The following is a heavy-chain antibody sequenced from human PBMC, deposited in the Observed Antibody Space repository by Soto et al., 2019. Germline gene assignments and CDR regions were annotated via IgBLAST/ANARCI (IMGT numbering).Heavy chain of an antibody. V-gene: IGHV4-30-2*02. CDR2: IYHSGST. Sequence: PSETLSLTCTVSGGSISSGGYSWSWIRQPPGKGLEWIGYIYHSGSTYYNPSLKSRATISVDRSKNQFSLNLNSVTAADTAIYYFARWTYCGGDCYWLDLWGQGTLVTVSS. CDR1: GGSISSGGYS. CDR3: ARWTYCGGDCYWLDL. D-gene: IGHD2-21*02. J-gene: IGHJ4*02.